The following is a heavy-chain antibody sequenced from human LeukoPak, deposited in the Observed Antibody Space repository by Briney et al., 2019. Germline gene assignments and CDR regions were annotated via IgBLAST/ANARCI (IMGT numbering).Heavy chain of an antibody. CDR2: INPNSGGT. CDR1: GYIFTDYY. J-gene: IGHJ5*02. D-gene: IGHD1-7*01. Sequence: ASVKVSCKASGYIFTDYYMHWVRQAPGQGLEWMGWINPNSGGTNYAQKFQGRVTMTRDTSISTAYMELSRLRSDDTAVYYCARDLGITGTTGPYIFDPWGQGTLVTVSS. CDR3: ARDLGITGTTGPYIFDP. V-gene: IGHV1-2*02.